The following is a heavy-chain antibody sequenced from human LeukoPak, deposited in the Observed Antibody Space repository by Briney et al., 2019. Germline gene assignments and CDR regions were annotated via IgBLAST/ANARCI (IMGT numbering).Heavy chain of an antibody. Sequence: SETLSLTCTVSGYSISSAYYWGWIRQPPGKGLEWIGSIYHSGSTYYNPSLKSRVTISVDTSKNQFSLKLSSVTAADTAVYYCARRHVEYSSSSDPYYFDYWGQGTLVTVSS. J-gene: IGHJ4*02. CDR2: IYHSGST. CDR3: ARRHVEYSSSSDPYYFDY. D-gene: IGHD6-6*01. V-gene: IGHV4-38-2*02. CDR1: GYSISSAYY.